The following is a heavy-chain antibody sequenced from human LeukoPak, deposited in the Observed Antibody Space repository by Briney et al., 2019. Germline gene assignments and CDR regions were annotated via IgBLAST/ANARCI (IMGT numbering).Heavy chain of an antibody. CDR1: GYTFTSYY. Sequence: ASVKVSCKASGYTFTSYYMHWVRQAPGQGLKWMGIINPSGGSTSYAQKFQGRVTMTRDTSTSTVYMELSSLRSEDTAVYYCARAQTTVKWFDPWGQGTLVTVSS. J-gene: IGHJ5*02. V-gene: IGHV1-46*01. CDR3: ARAQTTVKWFDP. CDR2: INPSGGST. D-gene: IGHD4-11*01.